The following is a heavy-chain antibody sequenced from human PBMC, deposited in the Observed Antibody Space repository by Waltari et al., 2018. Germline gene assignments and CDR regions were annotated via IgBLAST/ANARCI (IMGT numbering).Heavy chain of an antibody. D-gene: IGHD3-10*01. V-gene: IGHV3-7*03. J-gene: IGHJ4*02. CDR1: EYDFSTYW. Sequence: EVQLVESGGGLVQTGGSLSISCEVSEYDFSTYWMTWVRQASGRGLEWVANINYDGSEKNYVDSVKGRFFISRDNARKSLYLQMNSLRAEDTAVYYCATYRWLGYWGQGTLVTVSS. CDR3: ATYRWLGY. CDR2: INYDGSEK.